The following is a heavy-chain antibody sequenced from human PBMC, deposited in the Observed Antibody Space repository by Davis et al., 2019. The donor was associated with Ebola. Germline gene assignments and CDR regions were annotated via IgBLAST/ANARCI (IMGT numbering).Heavy chain of an antibody. J-gene: IGHJ6*02. CDR1: GFTFSSYA. CDR2: ISYDGSNK. CDR3: ARGLPDFYYYYGMDV. Sequence: GESLKISCAASGFTFSSYAMHWVRQAPGKGLEWVAVISYDGSNKYYADSVKGRFTISRDNSKNTLYLQMNSLRAEDTAVYYCARGLPDFYYYYGMDVWGQGTTVTVSS. V-gene: IGHV3-30-3*01.